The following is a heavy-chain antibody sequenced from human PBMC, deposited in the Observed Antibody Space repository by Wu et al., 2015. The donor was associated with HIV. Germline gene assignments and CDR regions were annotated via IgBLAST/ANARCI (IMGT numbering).Heavy chain of an antibody. J-gene: IGHJ3*02. CDR1: GYTFTSYY. D-gene: IGHD2-21*02. CDR2: INPSGGST. CDR3: ARTIQPFTARGAFDY. Sequence: QVQLVQSGAEVKKPGASVKVSCKASGYTFTSYYMHWVRQAPGQGLEWMGIINPSGGSTSYAQKFQGRVTMTRDTSTSTVYMELSSLRSEDTAVYYCARTIQPFTARGAFDYLGPRDNGHRLF. V-gene: IGHV1-46*03.